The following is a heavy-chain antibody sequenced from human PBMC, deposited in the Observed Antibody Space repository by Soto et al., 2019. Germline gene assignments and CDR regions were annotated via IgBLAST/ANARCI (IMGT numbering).Heavy chain of an antibody. D-gene: IGHD6-19*01. Sequence: PGGSLRLSCAASGFTFSSYAMSCVRQAPGKGLEWFSAISGSGGITYYADSVKGRFTISRDNSKNTLYLQMNSLRAEDTAVYYCVKDVLEVAGTGPDYWGKGTMVTVSS. CDR1: GFTFSSYA. V-gene: IGHV3-23*01. J-gene: IGHJ4*02. CDR3: VKDVLEVAGTGPDY. CDR2: ISGSGGIT.